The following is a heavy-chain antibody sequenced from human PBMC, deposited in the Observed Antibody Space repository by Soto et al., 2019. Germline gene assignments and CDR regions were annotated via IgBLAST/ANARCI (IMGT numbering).Heavy chain of an antibody. CDR1: GGSSIDISDF. D-gene: IGHD2-2*01. J-gene: IGHJ5*02. Sequence: SQTXSVTCAVCGGSSIDISDFLCWIRPPPGNVLHWIGCMFYSGSTYYNPSLKNLFTLSLDTSNNDFSLKLVSVTAPDTAVYYCGRNKSSSDRLETWGQGTLV. V-gene: IGHV4-39*01. CDR3: GRNKSSSDRLET. CDR2: MFYSGST.